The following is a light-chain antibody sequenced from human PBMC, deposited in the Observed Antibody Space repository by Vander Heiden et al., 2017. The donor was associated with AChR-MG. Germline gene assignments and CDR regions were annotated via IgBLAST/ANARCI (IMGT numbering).Light chain of an antibody. CDR1: QSVSAN. Sequence: EVVMTQSPATLSVSPGERATLSCRASQSVSANLAWYQQKPGQPPRLLISPASTRATGIPARFSGSGSGTEFTLTIDSLQSEDFAVYYCQQDQVWPPAFGQGTKVEIK. CDR3: QQDQVWPPA. V-gene: IGKV3-15*01. CDR2: PAS. J-gene: IGKJ1*01.